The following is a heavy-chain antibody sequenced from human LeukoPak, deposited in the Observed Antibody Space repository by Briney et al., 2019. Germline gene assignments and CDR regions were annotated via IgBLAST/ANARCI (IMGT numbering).Heavy chain of an antibody. CDR2: IYYSGST. D-gene: IGHD3-22*01. V-gene: IGHV4-39*01. Sequence: SETLSLTCTVSGGSISSFHWSWIRQPPGKGLEWIGSIYYSGSTYYNPSLKSRVTISVDTSKNQFSLKLSSVTAADTAVYSCARSRDSSDYALYFDSWGQGTLVTVSS. J-gene: IGHJ4*02. CDR3: ARSRDSSDYALYFDS. CDR1: GGSISSFH.